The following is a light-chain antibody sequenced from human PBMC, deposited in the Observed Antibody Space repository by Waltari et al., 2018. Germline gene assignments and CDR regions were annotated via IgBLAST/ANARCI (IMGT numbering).Light chain of an antibody. CDR2: GTS. Sequence: VLIQPPGTLTLPPGQRATLSCRASQRVTSISLTWYQQKVGQAPRLLIYGTSSMTTGIPDRFSGSGSGTDFTLTISRLEPEDFAVYYCQQYNSEVVTFGEGTKVEI. CDR1: QRVTSIS. CDR3: QQYNSEVVT. J-gene: IGKJ4*01. V-gene: IGKV3-20*01.